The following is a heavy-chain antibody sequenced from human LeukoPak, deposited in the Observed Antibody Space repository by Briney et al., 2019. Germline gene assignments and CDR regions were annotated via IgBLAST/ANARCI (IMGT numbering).Heavy chain of an antibody. CDR1: GGSISSSSYY. CDR3: ARHGGLRWYPYNWFDP. J-gene: IGHJ5*02. D-gene: IGHD4-23*01. Sequence: SETLSLTWTVSGGSISSSSYYWGWIRQPPGKGLVWIGSIYYSGSTYYNPSLKSRVTISVDTSTNQFSLKLSSVTAADTAVYYCARHGGLRWYPYNWFDPWGQGTLVTVSS. CDR2: IYYSGST. V-gene: IGHV4-39*07.